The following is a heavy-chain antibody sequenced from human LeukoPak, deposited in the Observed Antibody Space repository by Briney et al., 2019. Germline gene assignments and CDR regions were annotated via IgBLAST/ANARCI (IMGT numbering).Heavy chain of an antibody. Sequence: ASVKVSCKASGGTFSSYAISWVRQAPGQGLEWMGGIIPIFGTANYAQKFQGRVTITADESTSTAYMELSSLRSEDTAVYYRAAPDGYSYGSYYFDYWGQGTLVTVSS. CDR2: IIPIFGTA. J-gene: IGHJ4*02. CDR1: GGTFSSYA. CDR3: AAPDGYSYGSYYFDY. D-gene: IGHD5-18*01. V-gene: IGHV1-69*13.